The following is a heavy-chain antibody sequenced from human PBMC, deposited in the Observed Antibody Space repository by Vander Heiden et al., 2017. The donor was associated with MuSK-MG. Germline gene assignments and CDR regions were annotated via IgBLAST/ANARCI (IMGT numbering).Heavy chain of an antibody. V-gene: IGHV1-46*03. CDR1: GYTFSTYY. J-gene: IGHJ5*02. Sequence: VQLVQSGAEVKLPGASVEVSWEASGYTFSTYYIHWVRQAPGQGLEWMGIINPSGGRTTYAQKVQGRVTMTRDTSTSTVYMELSSLRSEDTAVYYCAMTSGSGTTKWFDPWGQGTLVTVSS. CDR2: INPSGGRT. CDR3: AMTSGSGTTKWFDP. D-gene: IGHD1-1*01.